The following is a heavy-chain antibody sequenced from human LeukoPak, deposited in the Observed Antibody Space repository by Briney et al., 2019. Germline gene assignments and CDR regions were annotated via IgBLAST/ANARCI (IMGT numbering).Heavy chain of an antibody. CDR1: GGSISSSSYY. CDR3: ARDYYGSGWYGDY. Sequence: SETLSLTCTVFGGSISSSSYYWGWIRQPPGKGLEWIGSIYYSGSTYYNPSLKSRVTISVDTSKNQFSLKLSSVTAADTAVYYCARDYYGSGWYGDYWGQGTLVTVSS. CDR2: IYYSGST. J-gene: IGHJ4*02. V-gene: IGHV4-39*01. D-gene: IGHD6-19*01.